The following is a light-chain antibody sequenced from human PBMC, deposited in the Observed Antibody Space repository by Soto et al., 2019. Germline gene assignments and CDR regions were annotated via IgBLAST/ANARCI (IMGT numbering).Light chain of an antibody. CDR2: LGS. CDR3: MQGLETPT. Sequence: IVMTQSPLSLSVTPGEPASISCRSSESLLHSIGYNYLDWYLQKPGQSPQLLIYLGSNRASGVPDRFSGSGSGRDFTLKISRVEADYVGVYYCMQGLETPTFGQGTKVEIK. V-gene: IGKV2-28*01. J-gene: IGKJ1*01. CDR1: ESLLHSIGYNY.